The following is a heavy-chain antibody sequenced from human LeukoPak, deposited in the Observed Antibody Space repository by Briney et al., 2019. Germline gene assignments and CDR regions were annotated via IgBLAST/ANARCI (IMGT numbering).Heavy chain of an antibody. V-gene: IGHV4-4*07. D-gene: IGHD3-3*01. CDR1: GGSISSYY. Sequence: SETLSPTCTVSGGSISSYYWSWVRQPAGKGLEWIGRIYTSGSNNYNPSLKSRVTMSVDTSMNQFSLKLSSVTAADTAVYCCARERGGFGVVIIGAFDIWGQGTMVTVSS. J-gene: IGHJ3*02. CDR2: IYTSGSN. CDR3: ARERGGFGVVIIGAFDI.